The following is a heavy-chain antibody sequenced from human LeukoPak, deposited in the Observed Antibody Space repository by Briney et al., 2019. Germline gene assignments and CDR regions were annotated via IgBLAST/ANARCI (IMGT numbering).Heavy chain of an antibody. CDR3: ARGRISGYSNYGFDY. V-gene: IGHV4-39*01. CDR1: GDSISSSSFY. D-gene: IGHD4-11*01. CDR2: IFYGGST. Sequence: SETLSLTCTVSGDSISSSSFYWDWIRQPPGKGLEWIGSIFYGGSTYYNPSLRSRVTISVDTSKNQFSLKLSSVTAADTAVYYCARGRISGYSNYGFDYWGQGTLVTVSS. J-gene: IGHJ4*02.